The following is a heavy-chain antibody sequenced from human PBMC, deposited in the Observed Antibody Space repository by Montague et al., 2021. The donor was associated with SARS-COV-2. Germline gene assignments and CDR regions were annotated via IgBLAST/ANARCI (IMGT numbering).Heavy chain of an antibody. CDR1: GGSFSTYS. Sequence: SETLSLTCAVHGGSFSTYSWNWIRQPPGKGLEWIGEIHHGGSTYYNPSLKSRVTISADTSKNQFSLKLTSVAAADTAVYYCARLGDGVVPSPILGVGPYYSYYYMDVWGNGTTVTVSS. V-gene: IGHV4-34*01. D-gene: IGHD3-10*01. CDR2: IHHGGST. CDR3: ARLGDGVVPSPILGVGPYYSYYYMDV. J-gene: IGHJ6*03.